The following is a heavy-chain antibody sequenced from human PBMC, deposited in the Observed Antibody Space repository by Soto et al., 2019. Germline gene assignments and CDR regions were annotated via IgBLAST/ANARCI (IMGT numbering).Heavy chain of an antibody. V-gene: IGHV3-30-3*01. CDR2: ISYDGSNK. Sequence: GGSLRLSCAASGFTFSSYAMHWVRQAPGKGLEWVAVISYDGSNKYYADSVKGRFTISRDNSKNTLYLQMNSLRAEDTAVYYCPSTVTPNWGQGTLVTVSS. D-gene: IGHD4-17*01. CDR3: PSTVTPN. CDR1: GFTFSSYA. J-gene: IGHJ4*02.